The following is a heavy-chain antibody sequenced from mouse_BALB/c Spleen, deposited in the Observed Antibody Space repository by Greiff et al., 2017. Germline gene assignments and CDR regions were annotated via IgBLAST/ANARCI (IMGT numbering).Heavy chain of an antibody. CDR2: ISSGGSYT. CDR3: TRGQEDFDY. D-gene: IGHD3-2*01. V-gene: IGHV5-6-4*01. J-gene: IGHJ2*01. Sequence: DVHLVESGGGLVKPGGSLKLSCAASGFTFSSYTMSWVRQTPEKRLEWVATISSGGSYTYYPDSVKGRFTISRDNAKNTLYLQMSSLKSEDTAMYYCTRGQEDFDYWGQGTTLTVSS. CDR1: GFTFSSYT.